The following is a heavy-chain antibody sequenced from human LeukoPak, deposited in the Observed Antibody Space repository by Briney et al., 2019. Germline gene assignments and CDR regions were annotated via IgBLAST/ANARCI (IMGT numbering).Heavy chain of an antibody. J-gene: IGHJ1*01. D-gene: IGHD3-3*02. Sequence: ASVKVSCKASGYTFTTFDISWVRQATGQGLEWMGWMNPNSGNTGYAQKFQGRVTISGNTSISTAYMELRSLTYEDTAVYYCSRGPPFNQYFQYWGQGTLVTVSS. V-gene: IGHV1-8*03. CDR3: SRGPPFNQYFQY. CDR1: GYTFTTFD. CDR2: MNPNSGNT.